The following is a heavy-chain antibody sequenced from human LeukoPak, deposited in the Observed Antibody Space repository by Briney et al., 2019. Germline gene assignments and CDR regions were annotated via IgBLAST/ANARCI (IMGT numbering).Heavy chain of an antibody. CDR3: GIVVVVAATFDAFDI. V-gene: IGHV4-34*01. Sequence: EPSETLSLTCAVYGGSFSGYYWSWIRQPPGKGLEWIGEINYSGSTNYNPSLKSRVTISVDTSKNQFSLKLSSVTAADTAVYYCGIVVVVAATFDAFDIWGQGTMVTVSS. CDR1: GGSFSGYY. J-gene: IGHJ3*02. CDR2: INYSGST. D-gene: IGHD2-15*01.